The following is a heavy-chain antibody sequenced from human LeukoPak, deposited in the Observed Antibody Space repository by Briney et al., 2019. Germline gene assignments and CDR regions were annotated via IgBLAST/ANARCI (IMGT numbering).Heavy chain of an antibody. CDR3: ARKYQLLYRGNYYYYYMDV. CDR2: MNPNSGGT. CDR1: GYTFTGYY. Sequence: ASVNLSCKASGYTFTGYYMHWVRHPPGPGLEWKGWMNPNSGGTTYAQKLQGRVTMTRDTTSSTAYMELSRLRFDDTAVHYCARKYQLLYRGNYYYYYMDVWGKGTTVTVSS. J-gene: IGHJ6*03. D-gene: IGHD2-2*02. V-gene: IGHV1-2*02.